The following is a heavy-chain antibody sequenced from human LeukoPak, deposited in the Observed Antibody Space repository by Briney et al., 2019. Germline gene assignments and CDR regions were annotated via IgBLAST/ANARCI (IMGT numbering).Heavy chain of an antibody. CDR2: IYYSGTT. CDR1: GGSISSYY. CDR3: ARDRGYPGTHDAFDI. J-gene: IGHJ3*02. D-gene: IGHD1-14*01. V-gene: IGHV4-59*01. Sequence: SETLSLTCAVSGGSISSYYWSWLRQPPGKGLEWIGYIYYSGTTNYNPSLKSRVTISVDTSKTQFSLKLRSVTAADTAVYYCARDRGYPGTHDAFDIWGQGTMVTVSS.